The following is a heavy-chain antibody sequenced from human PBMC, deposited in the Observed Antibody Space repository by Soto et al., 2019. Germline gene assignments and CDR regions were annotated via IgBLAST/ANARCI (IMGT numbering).Heavy chain of an antibody. CDR3: ARRVRFGELPAYYFDY. V-gene: IGHV4-34*01. CDR2: INHSGGT. Sequence: SETLSLTCAVYGGSFSGYYWSWIRQPPGKGLEWIGEINHSGGTNYNPSLKSRVTISVDTSKNQFSLKLSSVTAADTAVYYCARRVRFGELPAYYFDYWGQGTLVTVSS. J-gene: IGHJ4*02. D-gene: IGHD3-10*01. CDR1: GGSFSGYY.